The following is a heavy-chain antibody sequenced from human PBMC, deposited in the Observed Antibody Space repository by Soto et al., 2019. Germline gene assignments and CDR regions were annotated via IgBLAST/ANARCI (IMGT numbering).Heavy chain of an antibody. V-gene: IGHV1-69*12. Sequence: QVQLVQSGAEVKKPGSSVTVSCKASGGTFGNSAISWVRQAPGQGLEWMGGIIPIFPTPDYAQKFQGRVTITADESTSRAYMEFTSLACDDTVVYFCARDKGRQLIGANSYYGIDVWGQGTTVTVSS. CDR1: GGTFGNSA. D-gene: IGHD2-8*01. CDR3: ARDKGRQLIGANSYYGIDV. J-gene: IGHJ6*02. CDR2: IIPIFPTP.